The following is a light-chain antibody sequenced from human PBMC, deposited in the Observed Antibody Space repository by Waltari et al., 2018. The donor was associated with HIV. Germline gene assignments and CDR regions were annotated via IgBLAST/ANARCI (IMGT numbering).Light chain of an antibody. CDR3: QSYDSRLHVV. Sequence: QSALTQPPSVSGAPGQRVTISCTGSSSNFGEGYHVHWYQQLPGTAPKLLIYGNSNRPSGVPDRCSASKSGTSASLAITGLQAEDEADYYCQSYDSRLHVVFGGGTKLTVL. V-gene: IGLV1-40*01. CDR1: SSNFGEGYH. CDR2: GNS. J-gene: IGLJ2*01.